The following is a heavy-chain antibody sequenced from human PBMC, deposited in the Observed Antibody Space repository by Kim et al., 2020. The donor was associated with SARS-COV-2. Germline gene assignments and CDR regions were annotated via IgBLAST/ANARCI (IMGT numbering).Heavy chain of an antibody. Sequence: VKGRFTISRDNSKNTLYLQLTSLRAKDTAFYYCAKAMPRGSVVVTSAGDCWGQGTLVTVSS. CDR3: AKAMPRGSVVVTSAGDC. J-gene: IGHJ4*02. V-gene: IGHV3-23*01. D-gene: IGHD2-21*02.